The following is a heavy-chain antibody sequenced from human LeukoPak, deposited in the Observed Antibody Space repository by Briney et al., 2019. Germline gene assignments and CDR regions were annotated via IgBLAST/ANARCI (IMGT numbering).Heavy chain of an antibody. D-gene: IGHD2-21*01. V-gene: IGHV3-7*01. Sequence: PGGSLRLSCAASGFTFSSYWMSWVRQAPGKGLEWVANIEKDGSDKYYLHSVKGRFTISRDNAKDSVYLQMDSLRAEDSAVYYCARSLWPEDYWARGPLVTVP. CDR1: GFTFSSYW. J-gene: IGHJ4*02. CDR2: IEKDGSDK. CDR3: ARSLWPEDY.